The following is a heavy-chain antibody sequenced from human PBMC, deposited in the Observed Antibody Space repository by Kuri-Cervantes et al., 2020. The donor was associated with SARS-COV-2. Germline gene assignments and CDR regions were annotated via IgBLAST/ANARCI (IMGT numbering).Heavy chain of an antibody. CDR1: GVSISLYY. CDR2: IYYSGST. D-gene: IGHD4-17*01. CDR3: AREPQYGDYFDY. V-gene: IGHV4-59*01. Sequence: SQTLSLTCAVSGVSISLYYWSWIRQPPGKRPEWIGTIYYSGSTNYNPSLKSRVTISVDTSKNQFSLKLSSVTAADTAVYYCAREPQYGDYFDYWGQGTLVTVSS. J-gene: IGHJ4*02.